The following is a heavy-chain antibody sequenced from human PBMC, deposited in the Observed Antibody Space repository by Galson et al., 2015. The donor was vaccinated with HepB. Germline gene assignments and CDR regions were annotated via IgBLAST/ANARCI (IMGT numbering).Heavy chain of an antibody. CDR3: ARLPRYYYDSSGYYYFDY. CDR1: GYRFTSYW. D-gene: IGHD3-22*01. CDR2: IDPSDSYT. J-gene: IGHJ4*02. V-gene: IGHV5-10-1*01. Sequence: QSGAEVKKPGESLKISCKGSGYRFTSYWISWVRQMPGKGLEWMGRIDPSDSYTNYSPSFQGHVTISADKSISTAYLQWSSLKASDTAMYYCARLPRYYYDSSGYYYFDYWGQGTLVTVSS.